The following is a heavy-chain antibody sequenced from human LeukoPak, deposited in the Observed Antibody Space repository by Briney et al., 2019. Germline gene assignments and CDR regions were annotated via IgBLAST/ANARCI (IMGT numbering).Heavy chain of an antibody. J-gene: IGHJ5*02. CDR1: GYTFTKYG. CDR2: ISAYNGNT. V-gene: IGHV1-18*01. D-gene: IGHD2-2*01. Sequence: AAVTVSFMASGYTFTKYGISWVRQAPGQGLEGMGWISAYNGNTNFAQKLQGRVNMTTDTSTNTAYMELKSLRSANTAVYLCARCIVVVPAAINWFDAGGQGALGPVS. CDR3: ARCIVVVPAAINWFDA.